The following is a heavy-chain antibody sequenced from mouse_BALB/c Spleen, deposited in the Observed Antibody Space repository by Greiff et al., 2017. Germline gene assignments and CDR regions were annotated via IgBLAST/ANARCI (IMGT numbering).Heavy chain of an antibody. J-gene: IGHJ4*01. D-gene: IGHD1-1*01. Sequence: EVMLVESGPSLVKPSQTLSLTCSVTGDSITSGYWNWIRKFPGNKLEYMGYISYSGSTYYNPSLKSRISITRDTSKNQYYLQLNSVTTEDTATYYCARYYYGSSYRYYAMDYWGQGTSVTVSS. CDR3: ARYYYGSSYRYYAMDY. CDR2: ISYSGST. CDR1: GDSITSGY. V-gene: IGHV3-8*02.